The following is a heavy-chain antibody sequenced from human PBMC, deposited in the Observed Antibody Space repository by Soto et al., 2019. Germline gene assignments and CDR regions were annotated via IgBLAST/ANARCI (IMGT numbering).Heavy chain of an antibody. J-gene: IGHJ4*02. D-gene: IGHD5-12*01. CDR2: IYYSGST. V-gene: IGHV4-39*01. CDR1: GGSISSSSYY. Sequence: PSETLSLTCTVSGGSISSSSYYWGWIRQPPGKGLEWIGSIYYSGSTYYNPSLKSRVTISVDTSKNQFSLKLSSVTAADTAVYYCATPRRDGYNRRHIDYWGQGTLVTVSS. CDR3: ATPRRDGYNRRHIDY.